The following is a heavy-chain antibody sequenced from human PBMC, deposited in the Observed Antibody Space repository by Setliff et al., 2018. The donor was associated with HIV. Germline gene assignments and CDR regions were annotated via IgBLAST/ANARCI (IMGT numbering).Heavy chain of an antibody. CDR3: ARGAAFYDFWTVSSVHGSFDV. CDR2: IYISGST. V-gene: IGHV4-61*02. D-gene: IGHD3-3*01. Sequence: LSLTCTVSGGSISSGSYYWSWVRQPAGKGLEWIGRIYISGSTNYNPSLKSRVTISVDTSKNQFSLKLSSVTAADTAVYYCARGAAFYDFWTVSSVHGSFDVWGQGTMVTVSS. CDR1: GGSISSGSYY. J-gene: IGHJ3*01.